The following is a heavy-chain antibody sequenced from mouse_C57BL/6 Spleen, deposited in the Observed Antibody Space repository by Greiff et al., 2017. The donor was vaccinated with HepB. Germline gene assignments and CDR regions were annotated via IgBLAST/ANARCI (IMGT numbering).Heavy chain of an antibody. CDR2: IDPANGNT. CDR1: GFNIKNTY. V-gene: IGHV14-3*01. Sequence: EVQLQQSVAELVRPGASVKLSCTASGFNIKNTYMPWVKQRPEQGLEWIGRIDPANGNTKYAPKFQGKATITADTSSNTAYLQLSSLTSEDTAIYYCGDDDEGDYWGQRTLVTVSA. CDR3: GDDDEGDY. D-gene: IGHD2-4*01. J-gene: IGHJ3*01.